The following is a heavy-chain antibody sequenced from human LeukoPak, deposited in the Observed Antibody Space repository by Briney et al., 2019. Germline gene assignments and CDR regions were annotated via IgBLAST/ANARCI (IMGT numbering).Heavy chain of an antibody. CDR1: GYTFTSYG. J-gene: IGHJ4*02. Sequence: AASVKVSCKASGYTFTSYGISWVRQAPGQGLEWMGWISAYNGNTNYAQKLQGRVTMTTDTSTSTAYMELRSLRSDDTAVYYCATQRYCSGGSCYSGRFGAFDYWGQGTLVTVSS. V-gene: IGHV1-18*01. CDR2: ISAYNGNT. D-gene: IGHD2-15*01. CDR3: ATQRYCSGGSCYSGRFGAFDY.